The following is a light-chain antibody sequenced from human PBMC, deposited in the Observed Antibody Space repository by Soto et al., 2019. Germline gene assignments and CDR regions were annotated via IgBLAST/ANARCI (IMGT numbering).Light chain of an antibody. Sequence: QSVLTQAPSVSGTPGQRVTITCSGSSSNIGRNSVNWYQHLPGTAPKLLTHGNNHRPSGVPDRFSGSKSGTSASLAISGLQPEDEADYCCAAWDDSLNEYVFGDGTKVTVI. CDR1: SSNIGRNS. CDR2: GNN. J-gene: IGLJ1*01. V-gene: IGLV1-44*01. CDR3: AAWDDSLNEYV.